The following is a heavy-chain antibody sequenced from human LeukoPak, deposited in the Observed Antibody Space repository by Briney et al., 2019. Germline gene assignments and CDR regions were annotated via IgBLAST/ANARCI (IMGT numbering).Heavy chain of an antibody. CDR1: GYTFTSYD. CDR2: MNPNSGNT. V-gene: IGHV1-8*01. J-gene: IGHJ6*02. D-gene: IGHD5-24*01. Sequence: ASVKVSCKASGYTFTSYDINWVRRATGQGLEWMGWMNPNSGNTGYAQKFQGRVTMTRNTSISTAYMELSSLRSEDTAVYYCARGRGGYKIRYYYGMDVWGQGTTVTVSS. CDR3: ARGRGGYKIRYYYGMDV.